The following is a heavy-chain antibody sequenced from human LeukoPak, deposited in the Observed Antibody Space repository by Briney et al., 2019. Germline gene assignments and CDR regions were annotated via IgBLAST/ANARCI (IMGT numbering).Heavy chain of an antibody. Sequence: GGSLRLSCTASGFTFSTYAMGWARQAPGKGLEWVSGIGANGVDTFYADSAKGRFTISRDNSKNTVYLQMNSLRAEDTALYYCVKAYTTSGTYIEPWGQGTLVTVSS. CDR3: VKAYTTSGTYIEP. J-gene: IGHJ4*02. D-gene: IGHD1-26*01. V-gene: IGHV3-23*01. CDR1: GFTFSTYA. CDR2: IGANGVDT.